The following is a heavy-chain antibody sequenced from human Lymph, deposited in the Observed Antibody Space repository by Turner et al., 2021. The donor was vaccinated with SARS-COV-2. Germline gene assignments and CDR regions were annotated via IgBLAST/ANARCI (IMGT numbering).Heavy chain of an antibody. CDR1: GFTFSSYA. CDR3: ARDTGGQVDV. CDR2: ISYDGSNK. D-gene: IGHD2-8*02. Sequence: QVQLVKSGGGVVQPGRSLRLSCAASGFTFSSYAMHWVRQAPGKGLEGVAVISYDGSNKYYADSVKGRFTISRDNSKNTLYLQMNSLRAEDTAVYYCARDTGGQVDVWGQGTTVTVSS. J-gene: IGHJ6*02. V-gene: IGHV3-30-3*01.